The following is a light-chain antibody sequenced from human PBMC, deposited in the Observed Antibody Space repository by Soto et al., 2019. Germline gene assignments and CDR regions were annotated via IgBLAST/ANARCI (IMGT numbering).Light chain of an antibody. V-gene: IGLV2-23*01. CDR2: EGS. CDR3: CSYAGSRTFYV. J-gene: IGLJ1*01. Sequence: QSALTQPASVSGSPGQSITISCTGTSSDVGKYNLVSWYQQHPGKAPKLMIYEGSKRPSGVSNRFSGSKSGNTASLTISGLQAEDESDYYCCSYAGSRTFYVFGTGTKLTVL. CDR1: SSDVGKYNL.